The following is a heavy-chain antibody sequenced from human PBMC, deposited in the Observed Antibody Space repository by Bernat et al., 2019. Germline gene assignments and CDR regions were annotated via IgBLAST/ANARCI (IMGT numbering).Heavy chain of an antibody. CDR3: ITDAARRQAAGTGY. Sequence: EVQLVESGGALVKPGGSLRLSCVVSGFTFSNAWMNWVRQAPGKGREWVAGIRRKADGEATDYAAPVKGRFTISREDPKNTLYLEMNSLKSEDTAVYYCITDAARRQAAGTGYWGQGTQVTVSS. CDR1: GFTFSNAW. V-gene: IGHV3-15*02. J-gene: IGHJ4*02. D-gene: IGHD6-19*01. CDR2: IRRKADGEAT.